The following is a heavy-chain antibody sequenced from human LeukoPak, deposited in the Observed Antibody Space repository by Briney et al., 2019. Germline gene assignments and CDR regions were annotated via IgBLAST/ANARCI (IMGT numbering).Heavy chain of an antibody. D-gene: IGHD6-19*01. Sequence: ASVKVSCKASGYTFTSYAMHWVRQAPGQRLEWMGWINAGNGNTKYSQKFQGRVTITADESTSTAYMELSSLRSEDTAVYYCASSSSSGWYVVRFDYWGQGTLVTVSS. CDR1: GYTFTSYA. CDR2: INAGNGNT. V-gene: IGHV1-3*01. CDR3: ASSSSSGWYVVRFDY. J-gene: IGHJ4*02.